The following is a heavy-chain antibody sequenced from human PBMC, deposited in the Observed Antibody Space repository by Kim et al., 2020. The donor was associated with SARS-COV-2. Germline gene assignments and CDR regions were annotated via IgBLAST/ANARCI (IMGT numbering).Heavy chain of an antibody. Sequence: GGSLRLSCSASGFTFSSYAMHWVRQAPGKGLEYVSAISSNGGSTYYADSVKGRFTISRDNSKNTLYLQMSSLRAEDTAVYYCVKDTAMVTFSFDYWGQGTLVTVSS. V-gene: IGHV3-64D*09. CDR3: VKDTAMVTFSFDY. CDR1: GFTFSSYA. CDR2: ISSNGGST. D-gene: IGHD5-18*01. J-gene: IGHJ4*02.